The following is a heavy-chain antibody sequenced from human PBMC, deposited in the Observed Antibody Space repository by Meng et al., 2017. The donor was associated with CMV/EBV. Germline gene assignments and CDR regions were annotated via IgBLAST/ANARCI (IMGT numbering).Heavy chain of an antibody. CDR2: IYYSGST. Sequence: GSLRLSCTVSGGSISSYYWSWIRQPPGKGLEWIGYIYYSGSTNYNPSLKSRVTISVDTSKNQFSLKLSSVTAADTAVYYCARAYSGYGELDYWGQGTLVTVSS. V-gene: IGHV4-59*01. D-gene: IGHD5-12*01. J-gene: IGHJ4*02. CDR3: ARAYSGYGELDY. CDR1: GGSISSYY.